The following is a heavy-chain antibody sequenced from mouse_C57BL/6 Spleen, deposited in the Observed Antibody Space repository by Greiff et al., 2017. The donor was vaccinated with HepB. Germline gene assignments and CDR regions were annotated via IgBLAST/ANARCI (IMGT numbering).Heavy chain of an antibody. CDR2: INPNNGGT. CDR3: ARPYYGSRYFDV. Sequence: VQLQQSGPELVKPGASVKMSCKASGYTFTDYNMHWVKQSHGKSLEWIGYINPNNGGTSYNQKFKGKATLTVNKSSSTAYMELRSLTSEDSAVYYCARPYYGSRYFDVWGTGTTVTVSS. CDR1: GYTFTDYN. J-gene: IGHJ1*03. V-gene: IGHV1-22*01. D-gene: IGHD1-1*01.